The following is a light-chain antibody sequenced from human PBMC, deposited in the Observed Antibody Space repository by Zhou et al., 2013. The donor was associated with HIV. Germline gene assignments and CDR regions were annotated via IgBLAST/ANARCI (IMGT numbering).Light chain of an antibody. V-gene: IGKV3-15*01. CDR2: RAS. Sequence: EIVMTQSSATLSVSPGERATLSCRASQSVRSNLAWYQQKPGQAPRLLVYRASTRATGVPARFSGSGSGTEFSLTVSSLQSEDFALYFCQQYENWPRTFGQGTKVEIK. J-gene: IGKJ1*01. CDR3: QQYENWPRT. CDR1: QSVRSN.